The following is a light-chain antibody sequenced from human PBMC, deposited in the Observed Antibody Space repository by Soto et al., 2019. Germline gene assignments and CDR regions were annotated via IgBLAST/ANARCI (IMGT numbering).Light chain of an antibody. V-gene: IGLV3-9*01. J-gene: IGLJ2*01. CDR1: NIGGRN. CDR2: RDS. CDR3: QLWDSSVV. Sequence: SYELTQPLSVSVALGQTASITCGGNNIGGRNVNWYQQRPGQAPVLVIYRDSNRPSGIPERFSGSNSGDTATLTISRAQAGDEADYYCQLWDSSVVFGGGTELTVL.